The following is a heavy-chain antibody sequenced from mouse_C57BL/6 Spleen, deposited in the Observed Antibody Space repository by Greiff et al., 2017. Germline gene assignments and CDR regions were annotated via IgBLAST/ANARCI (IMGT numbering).Heavy chain of an antibody. V-gene: IGHV1-39*01. CDR3: FYGNYYAMDY. Sequence: EVQLQQSGAELVKPGASVKISCKASGYSFTDYYMHWVKQSTGQSLEWIGVINPNYGTTSYNQKFKGKATLTVDQSSNTAYMQLNSLTSEDSAVCDCFYGNYYAMDYWGQGTSVTVSS. CDR2: INPNYGTT. J-gene: IGHJ4*01. D-gene: IGHD2-1*01. CDR1: GYSFTDYY.